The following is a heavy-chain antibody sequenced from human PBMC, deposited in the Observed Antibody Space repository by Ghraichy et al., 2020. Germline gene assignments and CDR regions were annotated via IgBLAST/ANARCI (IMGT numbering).Heavy chain of an antibody. V-gene: IGHV3-7*03. CDR2: IKQDGSEK. Sequence: GGSLRLSCAASGFTFSSYWMSWVRQAPGKGLEWVANIKQDGSEKYYVDSVKGRFTISRDNAKNSLYLQMNSLRAEDTAVYYCARAAPYSSSWYVDYFDYWGQGTLVTVSS. CDR3: ARAAPYSSSWYVDYFDY. D-gene: IGHD6-13*01. J-gene: IGHJ4*02. CDR1: GFTFSSYW.